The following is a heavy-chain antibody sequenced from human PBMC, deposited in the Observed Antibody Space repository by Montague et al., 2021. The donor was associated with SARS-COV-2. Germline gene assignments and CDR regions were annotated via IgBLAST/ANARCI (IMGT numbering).Heavy chain of an antibody. J-gene: IGHJ6*02. CDR1: GGSFSGYY. CDR3: ATAGVAAGTTAETYYYYYGMAV. CDR2: INHSGST. D-gene: IGHD6-13*01. V-gene: IGHV4-34*01. Sequence: SETLSLTCAVYGGSFSGYYWSWIRQPPGKGLEWMGEINHSGSTNYNPSLKSRVTISVDTPKNEFSLKLSSVTAADTAVYYCATAGVAAGTTAETYYYYYGMAVWGQGATVTVSS.